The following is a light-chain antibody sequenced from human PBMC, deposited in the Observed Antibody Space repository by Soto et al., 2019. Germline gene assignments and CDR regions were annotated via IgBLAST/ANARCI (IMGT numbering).Light chain of an antibody. CDR3: QHYNSYSEA. Sequence: DIQITQSPSTLSASVGDRVTITCRASQSISSWLAWYQQKPGRAPKVLIFDASSLESGVPSRFSGSGSGTEITLTISSLQPDDFATYYCQHYNSYSEAFGQGTNVDI. CDR1: QSISSW. J-gene: IGKJ1*01. V-gene: IGKV1-5*01. CDR2: DAS.